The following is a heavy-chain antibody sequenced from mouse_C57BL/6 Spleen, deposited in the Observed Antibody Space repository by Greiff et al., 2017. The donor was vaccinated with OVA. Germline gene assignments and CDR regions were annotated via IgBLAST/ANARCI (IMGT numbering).Heavy chain of an antibody. CDR2: INPNNGGT. J-gene: IGHJ2*01. D-gene: IGHD1-1*01. Sequence: EVKLQQSGPELVKPGASVKMSCKASGYTFTDYNMHWVKQSHGKSLEWIGYINPNNGGTSYNQKFKGKATLTVNKSSSTAYMELRSLTSEDSAVYYCARSLITTVVVPSDYWGQGTTLTVSS. CDR3: ARSLITTVVVPSDY. CDR1: GYTFTDYN. V-gene: IGHV1-22*01.